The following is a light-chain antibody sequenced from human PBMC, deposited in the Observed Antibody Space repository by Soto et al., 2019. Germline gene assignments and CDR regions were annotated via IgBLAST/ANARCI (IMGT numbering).Light chain of an antibody. CDR2: DDS. J-gene: IGLJ2*01. Sequence: SSELTQPPSVSVAPGQTARITCGGNNIGSKSVHWYQQKPGQAHVLVVYDDSDRPSGIPERFSGSNSGNTATLTISRVEAGDEADYYCQVWDSSSDHPVVFGGGTKVTVL. CDR3: QVWDSSSDHPVV. CDR1: NIGSKS. V-gene: IGLV3-21*02.